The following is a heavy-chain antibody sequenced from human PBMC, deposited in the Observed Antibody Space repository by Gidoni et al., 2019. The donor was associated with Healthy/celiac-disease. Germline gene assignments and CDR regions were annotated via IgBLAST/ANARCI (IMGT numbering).Heavy chain of an antibody. V-gene: IGHV3-30*03. CDR2: ISYDGSNK. CDR3: AYGSGSYGPLDY. CDR1: GFTFSSYG. Sequence: QVQLVESGEGVVQLGRSLRLSCAASGFTFSSYGMHWGRQAPGKGLEWVAVISYDGSNKYYADSVKGRFTISRDNSKNTLYLQMNSLRAEDTAVYYCAYGSGSYGPLDYWGQGTLVTVSS. J-gene: IGHJ4*02. D-gene: IGHD3-10*01.